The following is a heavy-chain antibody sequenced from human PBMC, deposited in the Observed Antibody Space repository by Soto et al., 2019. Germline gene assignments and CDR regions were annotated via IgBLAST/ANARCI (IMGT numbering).Heavy chain of an antibody. Sequence: SVKVSCKASGFTFTSSSVQWVRQARGQRLEWIGWIVVGSGNTNYAQKFQERVTITRDMSTSTAYMELSSLRSEDTAVYYCAADYMPARHYDSSGYLSDAFDIWGQGTMVTVSS. D-gene: IGHD3-22*01. V-gene: IGHV1-58*01. CDR1: GFTFTSSS. CDR2: IVVGSGNT. J-gene: IGHJ3*02. CDR3: AADYMPARHYDSSGYLSDAFDI.